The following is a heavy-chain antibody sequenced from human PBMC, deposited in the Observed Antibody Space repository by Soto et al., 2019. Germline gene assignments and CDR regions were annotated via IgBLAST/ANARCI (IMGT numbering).Heavy chain of an antibody. V-gene: IGHV5-51*01. CDR1: ADDFVSYR. CDR3: ARHVGEVGYCINGVCRMDL. J-gene: IGHJ6*02. D-gene: IGHD2-8*01. Sequence: GESLKISCKGPADDFVSYRIGWVRQVSGKGLAWIGHVRPGDSETRYGPSFHGHVSISAYKSISTVYLQWTNLKASDTGVYYCARHVGEVGYCINGVCRMDLWGQGTTVTVSS. CDR2: VRPGDSET.